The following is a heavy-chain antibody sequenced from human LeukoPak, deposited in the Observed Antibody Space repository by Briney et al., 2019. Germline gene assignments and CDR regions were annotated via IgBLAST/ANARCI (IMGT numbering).Heavy chain of an antibody. CDR3: ARDFRGGYDFWSGYYTPYYFDY. V-gene: IGHV4-4*02. Sequence: SETLSLTCAVSGDSISNANWWNWVRQPPGKGLEWIGEIHHSGSTNYNPSLKSRVTISVDKSKNQFSLKLSSVTAADTAVYYCARDFRGGYDFWSGYYTPYYFDYWGQGTLVTVSP. CDR2: IHHSGST. CDR1: GDSISNANW. D-gene: IGHD3-3*01. J-gene: IGHJ4*02.